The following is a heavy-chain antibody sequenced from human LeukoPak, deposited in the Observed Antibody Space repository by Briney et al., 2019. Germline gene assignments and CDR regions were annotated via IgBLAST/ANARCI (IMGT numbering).Heavy chain of an antibody. CDR2: IIPILGIA. J-gene: IGHJ6*02. CDR3: ASPRRDTAMAHYYYYGMDV. V-gene: IGHV1-69*04. CDR1: GGTFSSYA. Sequence: GASVKVSCKASGGTFSSYAISWVRQAPGQGLEWMGRIIPILGIANYAQKFQGRVTITAENSTSTAYMELSSLRSEDTAVYYCASPRRDTAMAHYYYYGMDVWGQGTTVTVSS. D-gene: IGHD5-18*01.